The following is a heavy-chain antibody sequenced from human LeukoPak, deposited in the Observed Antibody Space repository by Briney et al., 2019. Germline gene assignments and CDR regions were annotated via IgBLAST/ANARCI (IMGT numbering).Heavy chain of an antibody. D-gene: IGHD2-8*01. CDR3: ARGRGAVPRCPYFDY. J-gene: IGHJ4*02. CDR1: GGTFSSYA. Sequence: HRASVKVSCKASGGTFSSYAISWLRQAPGQGLEWMGGIIPIFGTANYAQKFQGRVTITTDESTSTAYMELSSLRSEDTAVYYCARGRGAVPRCPYFDYWGQGTLVTVSS. CDR2: IIPIFGTA. V-gene: IGHV1-69*05.